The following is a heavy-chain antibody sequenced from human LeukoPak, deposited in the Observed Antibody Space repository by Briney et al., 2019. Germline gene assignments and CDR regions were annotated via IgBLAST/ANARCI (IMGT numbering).Heavy chain of an antibody. CDR2: ITSGGDYI. Sequence: GESLRLSCAASGFTFNTFNMNWVRQAPGKGLEWVSSITSGGDYIYYADSVKGRFTTSRDNAKNSLSLQLNSLRIEDTAVYYCARGHYDVLAASYKWTPDYWGQGTLVTVSS. D-gene: IGHD3-9*01. CDR3: ARGHYDVLAASYKWTPDY. V-gene: IGHV3-21*01. J-gene: IGHJ4*02. CDR1: GFTFNTFN.